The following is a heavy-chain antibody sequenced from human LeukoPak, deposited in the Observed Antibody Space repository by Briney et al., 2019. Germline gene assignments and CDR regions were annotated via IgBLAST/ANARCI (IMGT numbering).Heavy chain of an antibody. CDR1: GFTFSSYA. J-gene: IGHJ4*02. Sequence: TGGSLRLSCAASGFTFSSYAMSWVCQAPGKGLEWVSAISGSGGSTYYADSVKGRFTISRDNSKNTLYLQMNSLRAEDTAVYYCAKKLTHCSSTSCPYYFDYWGQGTLVTVSS. CDR3: AKKLTHCSSTSCPYYFDY. V-gene: IGHV3-23*01. CDR2: ISGSGGST. D-gene: IGHD2-2*01.